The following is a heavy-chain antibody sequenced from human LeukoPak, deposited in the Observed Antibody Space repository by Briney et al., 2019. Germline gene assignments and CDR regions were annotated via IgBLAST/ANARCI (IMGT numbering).Heavy chain of an antibody. D-gene: IGHD3-10*01. Sequence: PLETLSLTCTVSGGSITTYYWSWIRQPPGKGLEWIGYINYSGTNNYNPSLKRRVTISVNTSKNQFSLKLTSVTAADTAVYYCARPNDSGTYYRAFDIWGQGTMVTVSS. CDR1: GGSITTYY. V-gene: IGHV4-59*01. CDR2: INYSGTN. CDR3: ARPNDSGTYYRAFDI. J-gene: IGHJ3*02.